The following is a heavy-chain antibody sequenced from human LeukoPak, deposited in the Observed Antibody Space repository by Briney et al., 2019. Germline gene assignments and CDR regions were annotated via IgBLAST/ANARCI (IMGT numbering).Heavy chain of an antibody. CDR1: GGSFSGYY. V-gene: IGHV4-34*01. D-gene: IGHD6-13*01. CDR2: INHSGST. Sequence: SETLSLTCAVYGGSFSGYYWSWIRQPPGKGLEWIGEINHSGSTYYNPSLKSRVTISVDTSKDQFSLKLSSVTAADTAVYYCARHGSSWYYFDYWGQGTLVTVSS. CDR3: ARHGSSWYYFDY. J-gene: IGHJ4*02.